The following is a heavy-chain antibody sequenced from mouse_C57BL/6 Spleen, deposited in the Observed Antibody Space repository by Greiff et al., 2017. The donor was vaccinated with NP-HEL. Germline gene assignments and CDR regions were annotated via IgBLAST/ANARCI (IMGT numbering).Heavy chain of an antibody. V-gene: IGHV14-1*01. J-gene: IGHJ4*01. Sequence: DVQLQESGAELVRPGASVKLSCTASGFNIKDYYMHWVKQRPEQGLEWIGRIDPEDGDTEYAPKFQGKATMTADTSSNTAYLQLSSLTSEDTAVYYCTNYDYDHYAMDYWGQGTSVTVSS. CDR2: IDPEDGDT. D-gene: IGHD2-4*01. CDR1: GFNIKDYY. CDR3: TNYDYDHYAMDY.